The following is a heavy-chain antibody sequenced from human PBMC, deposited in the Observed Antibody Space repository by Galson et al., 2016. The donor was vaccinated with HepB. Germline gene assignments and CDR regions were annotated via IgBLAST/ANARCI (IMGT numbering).Heavy chain of an antibody. CDR1: GYSFNSYA. CDR2: INAGXGNT. CDR3: ARGDYDILTGYYVASFDV. J-gene: IGHJ3*01. Sequence: SVKVSCKGSGYSFNSYALHWVRQAPGQRLXXVGWINAGXGNTXXSQKFQCRVTITSDTSASTVYMELSSLRPEDTAIYYCARGDYDILTGYYVASFDVWGXXTMVT. D-gene: IGHD3-9*01. V-gene: IGHV1-3*01.